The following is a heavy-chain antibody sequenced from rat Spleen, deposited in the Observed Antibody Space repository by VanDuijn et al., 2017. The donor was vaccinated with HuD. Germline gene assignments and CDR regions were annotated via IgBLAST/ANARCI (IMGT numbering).Heavy chain of an antibody. CDR2: MRYNGDT. V-gene: IGHV2-63*01. J-gene: IGHJ2*01. Sequence: QVQLKESGPGLVQPSQTLSLTCTVSGFSLTSYNVHWVRQPPGKGLEWMGRMRYNGDTSYNSALKSRLNISRDTSKNQVFLQMDSLQTDDTGTYFCTRDTYDFDYWGQGVMVTVSS. CDR1: GFSLTSYN. CDR3: TRDTYDFDY. D-gene: IGHD2-1*01.